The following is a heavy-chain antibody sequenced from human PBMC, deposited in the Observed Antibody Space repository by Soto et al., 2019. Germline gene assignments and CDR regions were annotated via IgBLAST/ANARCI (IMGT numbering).Heavy chain of an antibody. V-gene: IGHV4-30-4*01. Sequence: QVQLQESGPGLVKPSQTLSLTCTVSGDSFSSADYKWSWIRQPPGKGLEWIGYIYYSGYTYNNPSPKSRLTMSVRTYKNQFFLKLSSVTAADTAVYYSARSSDYVAFDYWGQGTLVTVS. CDR2: IYYSGYT. CDR1: GDSFSSADYK. D-gene: IGHD4-17*01. CDR3: ARSSDYVAFDY. J-gene: IGHJ4*02.